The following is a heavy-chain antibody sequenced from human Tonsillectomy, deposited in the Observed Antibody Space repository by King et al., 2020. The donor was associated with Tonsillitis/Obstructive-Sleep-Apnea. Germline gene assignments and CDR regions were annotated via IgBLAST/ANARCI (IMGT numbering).Heavy chain of an antibody. Sequence: TLQESGPTLVKPPQTLTLTCTFSGFSLSTSGVGVGWIRQPPGKALEWLALIYWDDAKRYSPSLKNRLTITKDTSKNQVVLTMTNMDPIDTAAYYCAHRRDHKRAFDYWGQGTLVTVSS. CDR1: GFSLSTSGVG. CDR3: AHRRDHKRAFDY. J-gene: IGHJ4*02. D-gene: IGHD1-14*01. CDR2: IYWDDAK. V-gene: IGHV2-5*02.